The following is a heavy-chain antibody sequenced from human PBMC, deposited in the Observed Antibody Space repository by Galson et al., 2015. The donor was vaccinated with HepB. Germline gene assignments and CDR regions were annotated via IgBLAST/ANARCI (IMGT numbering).Heavy chain of an antibody. V-gene: IGHV1-46*01. CDR3: AREGHCSGGSCYSSFLGPDY. D-gene: IGHD2-15*01. Sequence: SVKVSCKASGYTFTSYYMHWVRQAPGQGLEWMGIINPSGGSTSYAQKFQGRVTMTRDTSTSTVYMELSSLRSEDTAVYYCAREGHCSGGSCYSSFLGPDYWGQGTLVTVSS. CDR2: INPSGGST. CDR1: GYTFTSYY. J-gene: IGHJ4*02.